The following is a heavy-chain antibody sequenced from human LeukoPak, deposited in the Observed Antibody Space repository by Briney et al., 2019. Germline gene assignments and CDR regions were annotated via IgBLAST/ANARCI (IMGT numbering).Heavy chain of an antibody. CDR2: IYYSGST. D-gene: IGHD5-24*01. CDR3: ARGAGAGYNLQPFDY. V-gene: IGHV4-59*08. J-gene: IGHJ4*02. CDR1: GGSISSYY. Sequence: SETLSLTCTVSGGSISSYYWSWIRQPPGKGLEWIGYIYYSGSTKYNPSLKSRVSISVDTYKNQFSLQLSYVTAADTAVYYCARGAGAGYNLQPFDYWGQGTLVTVSS.